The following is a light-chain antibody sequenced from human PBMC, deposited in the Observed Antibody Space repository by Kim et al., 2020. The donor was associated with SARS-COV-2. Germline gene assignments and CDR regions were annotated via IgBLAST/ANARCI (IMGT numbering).Light chain of an antibody. CDR1: QNIGGSY. CDR3: QQYDDSVYT. J-gene: IGKJ2*01. CDR2: DVS. Sequence: LSPGERATLSCRASQNIGGSYLAWYQQKAGQAPRLLIYDVSSRATGLPDRFSGSGSGTDFTLTISRLEPEDFAVYYCQQYDDSVYTFGQGTKLEI. V-gene: IGKV3-20*01.